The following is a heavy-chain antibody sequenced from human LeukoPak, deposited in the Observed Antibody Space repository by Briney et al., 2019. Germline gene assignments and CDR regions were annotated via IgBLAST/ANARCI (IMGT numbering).Heavy chain of an antibody. CDR3: VTLSSGWYNWFDP. CDR1: GFTFSSYE. CDR2: ISSSGSTI. V-gene: IGHV3-48*03. J-gene: IGHJ5*02. D-gene: IGHD6-19*01. Sequence: PGGSLRLSCAASGFTFSSYEMNWVRQAPGKGLEWVSYISSSGSTIYYADSVKGRFTISRDNAKNSLYLQMNSLRAGDTAVYYCVTLSSGWYNWFDPWGQGTLVTVSS.